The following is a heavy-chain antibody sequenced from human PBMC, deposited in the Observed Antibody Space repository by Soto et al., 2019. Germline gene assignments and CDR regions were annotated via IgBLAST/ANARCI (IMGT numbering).Heavy chain of an antibody. CDR3: AREETAWPLAYGLDV. Sequence: RLSCAASGFAFSTFSMHWVRQAPGKGLEWVSSIGTRGDIYYADSVKGRFTISRDNAKNSLSLQMNSLRAEDTGVYYCAREETAWPLAYGLDVWGQGTTVTVSS. CDR2: IGTRGDI. J-gene: IGHJ6*02. CDR1: GFAFSTFS. D-gene: IGHD2-21*02. V-gene: IGHV3-21*01.